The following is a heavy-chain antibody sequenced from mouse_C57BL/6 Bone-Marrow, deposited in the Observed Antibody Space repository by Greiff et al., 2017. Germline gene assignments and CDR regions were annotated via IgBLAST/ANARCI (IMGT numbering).Heavy chain of an antibody. V-gene: IGHV1-77*01. D-gene: IGHD4-1*01. CDR3: TKLGHWYFDV. CDR1: GYTFTDYY. J-gene: IGHJ1*03. CDR2: IGPGSGST. Sequence: QVHVKQSGAELVKPGASVKISCKASGYTFTDYYINWVKQRPGQGLEWIGKIGPGSGSTYYNEKFKGKATLTADNYSSTAYMQLSGLTSEDSAVYCSTKLGHWYFDVWGTGTTVTVSS.